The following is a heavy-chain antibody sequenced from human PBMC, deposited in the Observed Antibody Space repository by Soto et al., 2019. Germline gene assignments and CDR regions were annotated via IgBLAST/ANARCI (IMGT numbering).Heavy chain of an antibody. V-gene: IGHV1-2*04. CDR1: GYTFTGYY. CDR2: INPNSGGT. CDR3: ARDPGSSSGSGWFDP. Sequence: ASVKVSCKASGYTFTGYYMHWVRQAPGQGLEWMGWINPNSGGTNYAQKFQGWVTMTRDTSISTAYMELSRLRSDDTAVYYCARDPGSSSGSGWFDPWGQGTLVTVSS. D-gene: IGHD6-6*01. J-gene: IGHJ5*02.